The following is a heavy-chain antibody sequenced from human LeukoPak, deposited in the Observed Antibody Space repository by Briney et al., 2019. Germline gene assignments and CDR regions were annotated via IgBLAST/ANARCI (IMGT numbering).Heavy chain of an antibody. D-gene: IGHD6-13*01. CDR1: GGSISTYY. V-gene: IGHV4-34*01. CDR2: INHSGST. Sequence: PSETLSLTCTVSGGSISTYYWSWIRQPPGKGLEWIGEINHSGSTNYNPSLKSRVTISVDTSKNQFSLKLSSVTAADTAVYYCARGLVTVAGTVGGPGAFDIWGQGTMVTVSS. J-gene: IGHJ3*02. CDR3: ARGLVTVAGTVGGPGAFDI.